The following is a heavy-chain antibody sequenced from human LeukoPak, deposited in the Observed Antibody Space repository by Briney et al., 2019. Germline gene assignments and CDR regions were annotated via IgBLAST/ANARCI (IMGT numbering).Heavy chain of an antibody. J-gene: IGHJ4*02. CDR3: AIEGYCSGGSCFDY. CDR2: IIPIFGTA. D-gene: IGHD2-15*01. V-gene: IGHV1-69*06. CDR1: GGTFSSYA. Sequence: SVKVSCKASGGTFSSYAISWVRQAPGQGLEWMGGIIPIFGTANYAQKFQGRVTITADKSTSTAYMELSSLRSEDTAVYYCAIEGYCSGGSCFDYWGQGTLVTVSS.